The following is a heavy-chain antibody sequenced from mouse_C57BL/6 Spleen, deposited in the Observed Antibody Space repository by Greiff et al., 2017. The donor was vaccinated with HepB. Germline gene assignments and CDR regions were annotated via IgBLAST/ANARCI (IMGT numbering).Heavy chain of an antibody. Sequence: EVQLQQSGTVLARPGASVKMSCKTSGYTFTSYWMHWVKQRPGQGLEWIGAIYPGNSDTSYNQKFKGKAKLTAVTSASTAYMELSRLTNEDSAVDYCTRSSYYGTLYAMDYWGQGTSVTVSS. J-gene: IGHJ4*01. CDR2: IYPGNSDT. CDR1: GYTFTSYW. CDR3: TRSSYYGTLYAMDY. D-gene: IGHD2-10*01. V-gene: IGHV1-5*01.